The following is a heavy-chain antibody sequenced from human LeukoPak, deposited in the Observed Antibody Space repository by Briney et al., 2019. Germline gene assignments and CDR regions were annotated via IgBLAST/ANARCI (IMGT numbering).Heavy chain of an antibody. V-gene: IGHV5-51*01. Sequence: GESLKISCKDSGSNFVDYWIGWVRQVPGRGLEWMAVIFPGDSETTYNPSFQGQVTISVDTSTNTAYLEWSSLKASDTAMFYCARTPNNSPFDYVSWGQGTLVTVSS. CDR2: IFPGDSET. CDR3: ARTPNNSPFDYVS. D-gene: IGHD3-16*01. CDR1: GSNFVDYW. J-gene: IGHJ4*02.